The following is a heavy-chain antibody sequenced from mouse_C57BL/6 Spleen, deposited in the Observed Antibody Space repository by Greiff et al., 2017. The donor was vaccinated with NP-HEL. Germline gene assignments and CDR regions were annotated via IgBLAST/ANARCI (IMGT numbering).Heavy chain of an antibody. CDR2: IYPGSGST. V-gene: IGHV1-55*01. D-gene: IGHD2-4*01. J-gene: IGHJ2*01. CDR1: GYTFTSYW. CDR3: ARGRGNYDVHFDY. Sequence: VQLQQSGAELVKPGASVKMSCKASGYTFTSYWITWVKQRPGQGLEWIGDIYPGSGSTNYNEKFKSKATLTVDTSSSTAYMQLSSLTSEDSAVYYCARGRGNYDVHFDYWGQGTTLTVSS.